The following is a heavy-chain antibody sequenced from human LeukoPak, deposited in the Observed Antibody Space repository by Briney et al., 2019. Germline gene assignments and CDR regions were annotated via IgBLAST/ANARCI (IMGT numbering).Heavy chain of an antibody. CDR2: SHYSGST. V-gene: IGHV4-59*01. CDR1: GGSISSYY. CDR3: ARVRPAVAGTQYFDY. J-gene: IGHJ4*02. Sequence: SETPSLTCTVSGGSISSYYWSWIRQPPGKGLEWIGYSHYSGSTNYNPSLKSRVTISVDTSKNQFSLKLSSVTAADTAVYYCARVRPAVAGTQYFDYWGQ. D-gene: IGHD6-19*01.